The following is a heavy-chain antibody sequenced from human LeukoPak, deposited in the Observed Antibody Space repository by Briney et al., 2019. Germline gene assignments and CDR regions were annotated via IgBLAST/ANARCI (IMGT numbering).Heavy chain of an antibody. J-gene: IGHJ6*04. D-gene: IGHD2-15*01. Sequence: WGSLRLSCAASGFTFSSYGMHWVRQAPGKGLEWVAVIWYDGSNKYYADSVKGRFTISRDNSKNTLYLQMNSLRAEDTAVYYCTVRDEYCSGGSCYRDYYYYGMDVWGKGTTVTVSS. CDR2: IWYDGSNK. CDR3: TVRDEYCSGGSCYRDYYYYGMDV. V-gene: IGHV3-33*01. CDR1: GFTFSSYG.